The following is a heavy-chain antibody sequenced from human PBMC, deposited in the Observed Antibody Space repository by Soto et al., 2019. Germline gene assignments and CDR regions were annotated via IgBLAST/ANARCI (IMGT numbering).Heavy chain of an antibody. CDR2: FHYSGST. Sequence: QLQLQESGPGLVKPSETLSLTCTVADGSISSTDYLWGWIRQPPGKGLEGIGNFHYSGSTYYSPVLKSRVNISLDTSRNQFSLSLSSVTAADTAIYYCAREAFRGGAFDSWGQGTLVTVSS. CDR3: AREAFRGGAFDS. D-gene: IGHD2-21*01. V-gene: IGHV4-39*01. J-gene: IGHJ4*02. CDR1: DGSISSTDYL.